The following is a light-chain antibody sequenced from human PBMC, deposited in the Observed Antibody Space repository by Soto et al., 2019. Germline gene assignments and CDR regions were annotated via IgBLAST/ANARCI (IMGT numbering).Light chain of an antibody. Sequence: EIVMTQSPSTLSVSAGERVTISCRASQSIGSKLAWYQQKPGKAPRLLIYAASSRDSEFPARFSGSGSGTEFTLTISSLQSDDFAAYYCHHYNSWSYTFGQGTKVDIK. CDR2: AAS. CDR3: HHYNSWSYT. J-gene: IGKJ1*01. V-gene: IGKV1-5*01. CDR1: QSIGSK.